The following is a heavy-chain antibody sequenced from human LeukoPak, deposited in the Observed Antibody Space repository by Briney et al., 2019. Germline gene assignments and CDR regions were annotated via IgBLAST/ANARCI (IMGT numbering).Heavy chain of an antibody. CDR1: GGSIGSYY. CDR3: FIEQKTQYDILTGYYRPYYFDY. Sequence: SETLSLACTVSGGSIGSYYWSWIRQSPGKGLESIGYIYYSGSTNYNPSLKSRVTISVDTSKNQFSLKLSSVTAADTAVYYFFIEQKTQYDILTGYYRPYYFDYWGQGTLVTVSS. CDR2: IYYSGST. D-gene: IGHD3-9*01. V-gene: IGHV4-59*12. J-gene: IGHJ4*02.